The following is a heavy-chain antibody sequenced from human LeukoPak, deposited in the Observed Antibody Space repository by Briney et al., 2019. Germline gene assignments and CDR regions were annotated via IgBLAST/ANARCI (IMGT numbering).Heavy chain of an antibody. CDR2: ISSGSIYI. CDR1: GFTVSSNY. D-gene: IGHD6-19*01. Sequence: PGGSLRLSCAASGFTVSSNYMSWVRQAPGKGLEWVSSISSGSIYIYYADSVKGRFTISRDNAKNSLYLQMNSLRAEDTAVYCCARDVRDEYSSGWYPIGYWGQGTLVTVSS. J-gene: IGHJ4*02. V-gene: IGHV3-21*01. CDR3: ARDVRDEYSSGWYPIGY.